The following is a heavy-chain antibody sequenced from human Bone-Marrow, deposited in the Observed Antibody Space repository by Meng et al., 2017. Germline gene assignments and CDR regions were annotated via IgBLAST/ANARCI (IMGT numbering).Heavy chain of an antibody. J-gene: IGHJ5*02. CDR2: IIPIFGTA. D-gene: IGHD6-13*01. Sequence: SVKVSCKASGGTFSSYAISWVRQAPGQGLEWMGGIIPIFGTANYAQKFQGRVTITADESTSTAYMEVSSLRSDDTAVYYCARGFSIAVPGNWFDPWGQGTLVTVSS. CDR3: ARGFSIAVPGNWFDP. V-gene: IGHV1-69*13. CDR1: GGTFSSYA.